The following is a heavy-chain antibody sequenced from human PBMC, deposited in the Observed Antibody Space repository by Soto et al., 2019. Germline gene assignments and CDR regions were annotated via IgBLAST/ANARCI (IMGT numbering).Heavy chain of an antibody. J-gene: IGHJ4*02. Sequence: GGSLILSCAASGFTFSSYSMNWVRQAPGKGLEWVSSISSSSSYIYYADSVKGRFTISRDNAKNSLYLQMNSLRAEDTAVYYCAGGVAAAPGYWGQGTLVTSPQ. CDR2: ISSSSSYI. CDR1: GFTFSSYS. CDR3: AGGVAAAPGY. V-gene: IGHV3-21*01. D-gene: IGHD6-13*01.